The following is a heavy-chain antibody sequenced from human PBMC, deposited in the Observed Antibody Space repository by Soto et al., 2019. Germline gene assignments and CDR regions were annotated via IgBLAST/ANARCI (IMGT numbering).Heavy chain of an antibody. Sequence: GGSLRLSCAASGFTFDDYAMHWVRQAPGKGLEWVSGISWNSGSIGYAGSVKGRFTISRDNAKNSLYLQMNSLRAEDTALYYCAKGDSGSPSYGMDVWGQGTTVTVSS. CDR3: AKGDSGSPSYGMDV. CDR1: GFTFDDYA. J-gene: IGHJ6*02. D-gene: IGHD6-6*01. CDR2: ISWNSGSI. V-gene: IGHV3-9*01.